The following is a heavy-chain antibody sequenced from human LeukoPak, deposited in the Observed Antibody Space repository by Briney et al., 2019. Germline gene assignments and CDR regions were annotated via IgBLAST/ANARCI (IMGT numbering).Heavy chain of an antibody. D-gene: IGHD6-19*01. Sequence: PSETLSLTCAVSGGSISSSNWWSWVRQPPGKGLEWIGEIYHSGSTNYNPSLKSRVTISVDKSKNRFSLKLSSVTAADTAVYYCARRIAVAGAEYFQHWGQGTLVTVSS. CDR1: GGSISSSNW. J-gene: IGHJ1*01. V-gene: IGHV4-4*02. CDR3: ARRIAVAGAEYFQH. CDR2: IYHSGST.